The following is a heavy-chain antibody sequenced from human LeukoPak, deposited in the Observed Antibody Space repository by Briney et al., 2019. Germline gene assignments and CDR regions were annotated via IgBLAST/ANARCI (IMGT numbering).Heavy chain of an antibody. Sequence: PSETLSLTCTVSGGSISSRSYYWGWIRQPPGKGLEWIGSFYYSGSTYYNPSLKSRVTISVDTSKNPFSLKLRSVTATDTAMYDCARRREAVPRTGTFDIWGQGTMVTVFS. J-gene: IGHJ3*02. D-gene: IGHD6-19*01. CDR3: ARRREAVPRTGTFDI. CDR1: GGSISSRSYY. V-gene: IGHV4-39*01. CDR2: FYYSGST.